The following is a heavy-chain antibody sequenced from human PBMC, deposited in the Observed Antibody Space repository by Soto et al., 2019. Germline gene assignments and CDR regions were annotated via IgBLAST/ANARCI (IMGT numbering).Heavy chain of an antibody. D-gene: IGHD3-3*01. J-gene: IGHJ6*03. CDR3: ARAYSPDIRFLEWADDYYYYMDV. CDR2: ISSSSSYI. CDR1: GFTFSSYS. V-gene: IGHV3-21*01. Sequence: EVQLVESGGGLVKPGGSLRLSCAASGFTFSSYSMNWVRQAPGKGLEWVSSISSSSSYIYYADSVKGRFTISRDNAKNSLYLPMNSLRAEDTAVYYCARAYSPDIRFLEWADDYYYYMDVWGKGTTVTVSS.